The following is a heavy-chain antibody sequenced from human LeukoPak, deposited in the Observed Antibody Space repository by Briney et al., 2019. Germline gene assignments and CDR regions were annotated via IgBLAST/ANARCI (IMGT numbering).Heavy chain of an antibody. J-gene: IGHJ5*02. CDR3: ASSSRRRVPYDFWSGYRYSDPFWFDP. V-gene: IGHV3-7*01. CDR2: IKQDGSEK. CDR1: GFTFSSYA. Sequence: GGSLRLSCAASGFTFSSYAMSWVRQAPGKGLEWVANIKQDGSEKYYVDSVKGRFTISRDNAKNSLYLQMNSLRAEDTAVYYCASSSRRRVPYDFWSGYRYSDPFWFDPWGQGTLVTVSS. D-gene: IGHD3-3*01.